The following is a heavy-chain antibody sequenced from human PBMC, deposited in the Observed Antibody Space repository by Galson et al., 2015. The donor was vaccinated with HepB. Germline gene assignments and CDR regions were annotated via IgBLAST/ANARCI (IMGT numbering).Heavy chain of an antibody. CDR1: GFTFRTYG. Sequence: SLRLSCAASGFTFRTYGMHWVRQAPGKGLEWVAVIWYDGSNKYYADSVKGRFTISRDNSKNTLYLQMNSLRAGDTAVYYCAKAGYCSGGNCYSGYFDYWGQGTLVTVSS. CDR2: IWYDGSNK. J-gene: IGHJ4*02. CDR3: AKAGYCSGGNCYSGYFDY. V-gene: IGHV3-33*06. D-gene: IGHD2-15*01.